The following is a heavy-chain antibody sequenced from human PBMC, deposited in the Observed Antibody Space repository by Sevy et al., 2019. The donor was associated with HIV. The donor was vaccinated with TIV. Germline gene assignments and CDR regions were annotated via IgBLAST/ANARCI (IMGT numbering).Heavy chain of an antibody. Sequence: GGSLRLSCAASGFTFSDYYMSWIRQAPGKGLEWVSYISGSGSIIYYADSVKGRFTISRDNAKNPLYLQMNSLRAEDTTMYYCAGEVVATYYYYGLDVWGQGTTVTVSS. V-gene: IGHV3-11*01. J-gene: IGHJ6*02. D-gene: IGHD2-2*01. CDR2: ISGSGSII. CDR1: GFTFSDYY. CDR3: AGEVVATYYYYGLDV.